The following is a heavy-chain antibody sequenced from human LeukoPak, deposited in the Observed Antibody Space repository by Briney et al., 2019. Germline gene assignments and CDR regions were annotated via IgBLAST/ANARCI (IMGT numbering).Heavy chain of an antibody. CDR2: ISGSGGST. CDR3: AKGLRYLEWLLSPNIEFDY. J-gene: IGHJ4*02. D-gene: IGHD3-3*01. Sequence: GGSLRLSCAASGFTFSSYAMSWVRQAPGKGLEWVSAISGSGGSTYYADSVKGRFTISRDNSKNTLYLQMNSLRAEDTAVYYCAKGLRYLEWLLSPNIEFDYWGQGTLVTVSS. CDR1: GFTFSSYA. V-gene: IGHV3-23*01.